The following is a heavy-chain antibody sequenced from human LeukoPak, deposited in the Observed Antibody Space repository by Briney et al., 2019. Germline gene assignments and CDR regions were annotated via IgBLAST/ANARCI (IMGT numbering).Heavy chain of an antibody. J-gene: IGHJ6*02. CDR2: ISAYNGNT. D-gene: IGHD5-12*01. CDR3: ARDSVSGYDYYYYGMDV. CDR1: GYTFTSYY. Sequence: ASVKVSCKASGYTFTSYYMHWVRQAPGQGLEWMGWISAYNGNTNYAQKLQGRVTMTTDTSTSTAYMELRSLRSDDTAVYYCARDSVSGYDYYYYGMDVWGQGTTVTVSS. V-gene: IGHV1-18*04.